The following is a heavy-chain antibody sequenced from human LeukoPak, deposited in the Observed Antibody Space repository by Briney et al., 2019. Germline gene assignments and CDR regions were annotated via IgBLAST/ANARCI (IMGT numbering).Heavy chain of an antibody. V-gene: IGHV3-23*01. CDR2: VSESDGST. D-gene: IGHD2-21*01. CDR1: GFTFSSYA. Sequence: QPGGSLRLSCAASGFTFSSYAMIWVRQAPGKGLEWVSVVSESDGSTYSADSVKGRFTMSRDNSKNTLHLQMNGLRAEDTAVYYCAKGRSIGPDAFDMWGQGTMVTVSS. J-gene: IGHJ3*02. CDR3: AKGRSIGPDAFDM.